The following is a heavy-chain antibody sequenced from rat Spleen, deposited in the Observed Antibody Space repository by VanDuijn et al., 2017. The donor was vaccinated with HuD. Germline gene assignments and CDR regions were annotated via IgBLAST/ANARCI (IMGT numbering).Heavy chain of an antibody. CDR3: ARHGYNSYFDY. J-gene: IGHJ2*01. CDR1: GFTFSDYY. V-gene: IGHV5-29*01. D-gene: IGHD1-9*01. CDR2: ISYDGIST. Sequence: EVQLVESDGGLVQPGRSLKLSCAASGFTFSDYYMAWVRQAPTKGLEWVATISYDGISTYYGDSVKGRFTISRDNAKSSLYLQMDSLRSEDTATYYCARHGYNSYFDYWGQGVMVTVSS.